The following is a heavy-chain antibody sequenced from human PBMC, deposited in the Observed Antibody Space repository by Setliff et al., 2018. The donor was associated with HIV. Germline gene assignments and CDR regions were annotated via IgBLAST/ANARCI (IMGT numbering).Heavy chain of an antibody. CDR3: ARGPTVTARRERAFDI. D-gene: IGHD4-17*01. Sequence: SETLSLTCSVSGGSMSGTFYWSWIRQPAGKGLEWIGHIYTSGSATFNPSLKSRVTISLDTSKNQFSLKLSSVTAADTAVYYCARGPTVTARRERAFDIWGQGTMVTVSS. CDR1: GGSMSGTFY. V-gene: IGHV4-61*09. CDR2: IYTSGSA. J-gene: IGHJ3*02.